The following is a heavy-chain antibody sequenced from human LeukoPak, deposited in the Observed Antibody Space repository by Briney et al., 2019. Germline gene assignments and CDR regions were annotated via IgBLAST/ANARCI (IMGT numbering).Heavy chain of an antibody. J-gene: IGHJ5*02. Sequence: SGGSLRLSCVASGFTFSSYSMNWVRQAPGKGLEWISYITSSSSTIYYGDSVKGRFTISRDNAKTSLYLQMNSLRDEDTAVYYCARGTSPFDPWGRGTLATVSS. CDR2: ITSSSSTI. CDR3: ARGTSPFDP. CDR1: GFTFSSYS. V-gene: IGHV3-48*02.